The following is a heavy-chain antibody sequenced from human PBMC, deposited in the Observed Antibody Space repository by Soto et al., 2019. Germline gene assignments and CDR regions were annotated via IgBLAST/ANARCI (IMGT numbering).Heavy chain of an antibody. CDR3: ARASYGDYDYYYYMDV. J-gene: IGHJ6*03. V-gene: IGHV4-34*01. CDR2: INHSGRT. D-gene: IGHD4-17*01. Sequence: QVQLQQWGAGLLKPSETLSLTCAVYGGSFSGYYWSWIRQPPGKGLEWIGEINHSGRTNYNPSLKSRVTISVDTSKNQFSLKLSSVTAADTAVYYCARASYGDYDYYYYMDVWGKGTTVTVSS. CDR1: GGSFSGYY.